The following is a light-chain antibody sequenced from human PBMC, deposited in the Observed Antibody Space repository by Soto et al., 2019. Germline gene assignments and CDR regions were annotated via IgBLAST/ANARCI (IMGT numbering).Light chain of an antibody. CDR1: QSVGSN. V-gene: IGKV3D-15*01. CDR3: QQYYSYPRT. J-gene: IGKJ1*01. CDR2: DAS. Sequence: EIVMTQSPATLSVSPGERVTLSCRARQSVGSNLAWYQQTPGQAPRVVIYDASNRATGIPARFSGSGSGTDFTLTISCLQSEDFATYYCQQYYSYPRTFGQGTKVEIK.